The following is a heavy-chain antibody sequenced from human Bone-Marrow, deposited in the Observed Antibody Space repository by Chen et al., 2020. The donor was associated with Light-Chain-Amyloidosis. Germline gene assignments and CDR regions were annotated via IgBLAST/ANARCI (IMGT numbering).Heavy chain of an antibody. CDR2: IYPDDPDA. J-gene: IGHJ4*02. D-gene: IGHD5-12*01. CDR3: ARRRDGYNFDY. V-gene: IGHV5-51*01. Sequence: EVQLEQSGPDVKKPGESLKISCKGSGYTFPNYWLGWVRQMPGKGLEWMGVIYPDDPDARYSPSFEGQVTISADKSITTAYLQWRSLKASDTAMYYCARRRDGYNFDYWGQGTLVTVSS. CDR1: GYTFPNYW.